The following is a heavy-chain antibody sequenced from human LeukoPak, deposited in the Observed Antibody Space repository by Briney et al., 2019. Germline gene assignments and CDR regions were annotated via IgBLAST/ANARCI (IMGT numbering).Heavy chain of an antibody. D-gene: IGHD5-12*01. CDR3: VKDLVNDSGYDLDY. V-gene: IGHV3-23*01. Sequence: GGSLRLSCAASGFTFSSYAMSWVRQAPGKGLEWVSAISGIGGNTFYADSVKGRFTISRDNSRNTLYLQMNSLRVEDTAVYYCVKDLVNDSGYDLDYWGQGTLVTVSS. CDR2: ISGIGGNT. J-gene: IGHJ4*02. CDR1: GFTFSSYA.